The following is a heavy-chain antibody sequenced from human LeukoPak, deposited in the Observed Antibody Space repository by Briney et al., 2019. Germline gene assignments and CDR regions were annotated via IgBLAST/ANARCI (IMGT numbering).Heavy chain of an antibody. Sequence: PGGSLRLSCAASGFILSDYYMDWVRQAPGKGLEWVGRSRNKANSYTTQYAASVKGRFTISRDDSKSSLYLQMNRLKTEDTSVYYCTRVYSSDWSGSYFDYWGQGTPVTVSS. CDR1: GFILSDYY. D-gene: IGHD6-13*01. CDR2: SRNKANSYTT. V-gene: IGHV3-72*01. J-gene: IGHJ4*02. CDR3: TRVYSSDWSGSYFDY.